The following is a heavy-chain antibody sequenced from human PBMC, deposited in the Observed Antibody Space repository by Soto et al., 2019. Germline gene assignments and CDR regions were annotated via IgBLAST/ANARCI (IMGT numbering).Heavy chain of an antibody. V-gene: IGHV1-18*01. CDR3: ARDYRGGTDAFDI. CDR1: GYTFTSVG. J-gene: IGHJ3*02. Sequence: QVQLVQSGAEVKKPGASVKVSCKASGYTFTSVGISWVRQAPGQGLEGMGWISAYNGNTNYAENLQGRVTMTTDTSTRTDYMGLRSLRSDDTAVYYCARDYRGGTDAFDIWGQGTMVTVSS. CDR2: ISAYNGNT. D-gene: IGHD2-15*01.